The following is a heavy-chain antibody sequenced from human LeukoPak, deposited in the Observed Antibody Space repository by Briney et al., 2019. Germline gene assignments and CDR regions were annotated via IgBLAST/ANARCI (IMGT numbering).Heavy chain of an antibody. D-gene: IGHD3-22*01. CDR3: ARVRLPKYYYDSSGYSCFDY. Sequence: SETLSLTCTVSGGSNSSSSYYWGWIRQPPGKGLEWIGSIYYSGSTYYNPSLKSRVTISVDTSKNQFSLKLSSVTAADTAVYYCARVRLPKYYYDSSGYSCFDYWGQGTLVTVSS. V-gene: IGHV4-39*07. J-gene: IGHJ4*02. CDR2: IYYSGST. CDR1: GGSNSSSSYY.